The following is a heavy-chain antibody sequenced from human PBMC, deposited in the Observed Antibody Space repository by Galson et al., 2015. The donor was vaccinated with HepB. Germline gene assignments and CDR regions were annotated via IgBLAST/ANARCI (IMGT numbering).Heavy chain of an antibody. V-gene: IGHV1-46*01. CDR1: GYTFSPYY. CDR3: ARGDDILTGYYKGPFDP. CDR2: INPSSGST. D-gene: IGHD3-9*01. J-gene: IGHJ5*02. Sequence: SVKVSCKASGYTFSPYYIHWVRQAPGQGPEWMGIINPSSGSTTYAQKFQARVTMTRDTSTSTVYMELSGLRSEDTAVYYCARGDDILTGYYKGPFDPWGQGTLVTVSS.